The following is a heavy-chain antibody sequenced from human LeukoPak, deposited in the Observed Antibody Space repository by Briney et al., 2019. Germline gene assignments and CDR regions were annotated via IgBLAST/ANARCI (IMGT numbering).Heavy chain of an antibody. Sequence: GGSLRLSSAASGFTFSDHYMDWVPQAPGKGLEWVGRTRNKANSYTTDYAASVKGRFTISRDDSKNSLYLQMNSLKTEDTAVYYCARGNGLSGYLYDYWGQGTLVTVSS. CDR3: ARGNGLSGYLYDY. CDR1: GFTFSDHY. J-gene: IGHJ4*02. CDR2: TRNKANSYTT. V-gene: IGHV3-72*01. D-gene: IGHD3-3*01.